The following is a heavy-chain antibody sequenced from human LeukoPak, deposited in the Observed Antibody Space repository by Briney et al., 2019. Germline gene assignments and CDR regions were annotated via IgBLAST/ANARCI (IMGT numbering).Heavy chain of an antibody. Sequence: SETLSLTCTVSGGSISSYYWSWIRQPPGKGLEWIGYIYYSGSTNYNPSLKSRVTISVDTSKNQFSLKLSSVTAADTAVYYCARENYGSGYGMDVWAKGPRSPSP. D-gene: IGHD3-10*01. V-gene: IGHV4-59*01. CDR3: ARENYGSGYGMDV. CDR2: IYYSGST. CDR1: GGSISSYY. J-gene: IGHJ6*02.